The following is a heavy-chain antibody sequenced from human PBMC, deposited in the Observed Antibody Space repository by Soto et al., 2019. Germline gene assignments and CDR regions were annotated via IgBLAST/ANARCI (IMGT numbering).Heavy chain of an antibody. CDR1: GFTFTTYW. D-gene: IGHD3-10*01. J-gene: IGHJ4*02. CDR3: VRGGHGSGSYLGSY. CDR2: IRQDGGSQ. Sequence: LLGGSLRLSCVASGFTFTTYWMSWVRQAPGKGLEWVANIRQDGGSQYYVDSVKGRFTISRDNAKNSVYLQMDSLRAEDTAVYYCVRGGHGSGSYLGSYWGQGILVTVSS. V-gene: IGHV3-7*03.